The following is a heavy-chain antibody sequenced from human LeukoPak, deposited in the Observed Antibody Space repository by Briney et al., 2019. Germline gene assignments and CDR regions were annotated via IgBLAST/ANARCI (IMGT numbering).Heavy chain of an antibody. D-gene: IGHD6-13*01. CDR1: GGTFSSYA. CDR2: IIPILGIA. J-gene: IGHJ6*02. Sequence: SVKVSCKASGGTFSSYAISWVRQAPGQGLEWMGRIIPILGIANYAQKFQGRVTITADKSTSTAYMELSSLRSEDTAVYYCARDSAAAGTPFYYYYGMDVWGQGTTVTVSS. CDR3: ARDSAAAGTPFYYYYGMDV. V-gene: IGHV1-69*04.